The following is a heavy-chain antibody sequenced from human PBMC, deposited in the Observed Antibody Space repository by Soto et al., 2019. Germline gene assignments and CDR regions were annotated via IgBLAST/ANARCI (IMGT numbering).Heavy chain of an antibody. CDR3: ARALGYCSSTSCYNYHYYGMDV. J-gene: IGHJ6*02. CDR1: GGTFSSYT. V-gene: IGHV1-69*02. CDR2: IIPILGIA. D-gene: IGHD2-2*02. Sequence: SVKVSCKASGGTFSSYTISWVRQAPGQRLEWIRRIIPILGIANYAQKFQGRVTITADKSTSTAYMELSSLRSEDTAVYYCARALGYCSSTSCYNYHYYGMDVWGQGTTVTVSS.